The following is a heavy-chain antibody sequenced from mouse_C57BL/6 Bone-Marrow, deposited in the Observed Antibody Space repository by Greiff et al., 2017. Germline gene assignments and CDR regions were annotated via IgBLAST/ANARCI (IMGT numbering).Heavy chain of an antibody. CDR3: TTNYAYFDY. V-gene: IGHV14-4*01. D-gene: IGHD1-1*01. CDR1: GFNIKDDY. Sequence: DVHLVESGAELVRPGASVKLSCTASGFNIKDDYMHWVKQRPEQGLEWIGWIDPENGDTEYASKFQGKATITADTSSNTAYLQLSSLTSEDTAVYYCTTNYAYFDYWGQGTTLTVSS. CDR2: IDPENGDT. J-gene: IGHJ2*01.